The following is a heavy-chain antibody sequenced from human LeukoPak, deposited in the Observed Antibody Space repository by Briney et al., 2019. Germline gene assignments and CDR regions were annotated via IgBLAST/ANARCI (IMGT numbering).Heavy chain of an antibody. CDR2: ICSSRYI. V-gene: IGHV3-21*01. CDR3: ASYSPNDIVVVPAAIRGYYFDY. J-gene: IGHJ4*02. D-gene: IGHD2-2*02. Sequence: GGALRLSFAASGFTFRSYNMNWVRPAPGEGLGWVSSICSSRYIYYADSVKGRFTISRDNAKNSLYLQMNSLRAEDTAVYYCASYSPNDIVVVPAAIRGYYFDYWGQGTLVTVSS. CDR1: GFTFRSYN.